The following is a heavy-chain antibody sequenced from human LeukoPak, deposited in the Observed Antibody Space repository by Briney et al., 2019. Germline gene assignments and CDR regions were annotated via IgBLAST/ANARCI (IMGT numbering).Heavy chain of an antibody. CDR1: GFTFSSYS. D-gene: IGHD1/OR15-1a*01. V-gene: IGHV3-21*01. Sequence: GGSLRLSCAASGFTFSSYSMNWVRQAPGKGLEWVSSISSSSSYIYYADSVKGRYTISRDNAKNSLYLQMNSLRAEDTAVYYCARDRAGPNWYFDLWGRGTLVTVSS. CDR2: ISSSSSYI. J-gene: IGHJ2*01. CDR3: ARDRAGPNWYFDL.